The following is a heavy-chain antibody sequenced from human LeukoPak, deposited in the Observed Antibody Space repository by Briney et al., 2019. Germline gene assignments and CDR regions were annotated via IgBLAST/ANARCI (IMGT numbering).Heavy chain of an antibody. J-gene: IGHJ4*02. CDR2: INYSGST. V-gene: IGHV4-31*03. CDR1: GGSISSGGYY. Sequence: SETLSLTCTVSGGSISSGGYYWSWIRQHPGKGLEWIGYINYSGSTYYNPSLKSRVTISVDTSKNQFSLKLSSVTAADTAVYYCARAGRGYYFDYWGQGTLVTVSS. D-gene: IGHD1-26*01. CDR3: ARAGRGYYFDY.